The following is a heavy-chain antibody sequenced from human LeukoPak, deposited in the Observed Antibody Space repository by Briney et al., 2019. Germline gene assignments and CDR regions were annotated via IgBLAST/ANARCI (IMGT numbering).Heavy chain of an antibody. CDR1: GGSISSSSYY. J-gene: IGHJ4*02. Sequence: SETLSLTCTVSGGSISSSSYYWGWIRQPPGKGLEWIGSIYCSGSTYYNPSLKSRVTISVDTSKNQFSLKLRSVTAADTAVYYCARHFTSGSYSPAGYWGQGTLVTVSS. CDR2: IYCSGST. D-gene: IGHD1-26*01. V-gene: IGHV4-39*01. CDR3: ARHFTSGSYSPAGY.